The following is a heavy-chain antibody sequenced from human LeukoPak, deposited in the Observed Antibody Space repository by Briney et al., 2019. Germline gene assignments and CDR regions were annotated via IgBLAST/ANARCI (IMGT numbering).Heavy chain of an antibody. CDR1: GYTFTNYG. V-gene: IGHV1-18*01. D-gene: IGHD1-26*01. CDR3: ARSGSYNYYYYGMDV. Sequence: ASVKVSCKASGYTFTNYGISWVRQAPGQGLEWMGWISGYNGNTKYAQKFQSRVTMTTDTSTNTVNMELRSLRSDDTAVFYCARSGSYNYYYYGMDVWGQGTTVIVSS. CDR2: ISGYNGNT. J-gene: IGHJ6*02.